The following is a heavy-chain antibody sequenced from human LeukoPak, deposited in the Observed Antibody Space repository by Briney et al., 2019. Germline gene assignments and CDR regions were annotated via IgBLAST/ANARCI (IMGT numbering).Heavy chain of an antibody. Sequence: SETLSLTCTVSGGSISRYYWSWIRQPPGKGLEWIGYIYHSGSTNYNPSLKSRVTISVDTSKNQFSLNLSFVTAADTAVYYCAREPSSGSLDYWGQGTLVTVSS. CDR3: AREPSSGSLDY. J-gene: IGHJ4*02. CDR2: IYHSGST. D-gene: IGHD1-26*01. V-gene: IGHV4-59*01. CDR1: GGSISRYY.